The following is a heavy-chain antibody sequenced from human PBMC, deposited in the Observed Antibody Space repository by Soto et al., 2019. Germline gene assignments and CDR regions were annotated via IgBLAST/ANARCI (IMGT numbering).Heavy chain of an antibody. CDR1: GFTFSSYG. CDR2: IRGSGADT. Sequence: EVQLLESGGGLVQPGGSLRLSRAASGFTFSSYGMTWVRQAPGKGLEYVSSIRGSGADTFYADSVKGRFTISRDNSKNTLYLQLNSLRAEDTAIYFCARDPNGDYIGAFDSWGQGSLVTVSS. CDR3: ARDPNGDYIGAFDS. J-gene: IGHJ4*02. D-gene: IGHD4-17*01. V-gene: IGHV3-23*01.